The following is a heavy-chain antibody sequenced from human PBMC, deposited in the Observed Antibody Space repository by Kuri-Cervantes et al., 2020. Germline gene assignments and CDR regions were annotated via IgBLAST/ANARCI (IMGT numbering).Heavy chain of an antibody. Sequence: GGSLRLSCAASGFTFSSYSMNWVRQAPGKGLEWVSSIRSSSSYIYYADSVKGRFTISRDNAKNSLYLQMNSLRAEDTAVYYCARWRSSRRDGLDYWGQGTLVTVSS. V-gene: IGHV3-21*01. CDR1: GFTFSSYS. D-gene: IGHD5-24*01. CDR3: ARWRSSRRDGLDY. J-gene: IGHJ4*02. CDR2: IRSSSSYI.